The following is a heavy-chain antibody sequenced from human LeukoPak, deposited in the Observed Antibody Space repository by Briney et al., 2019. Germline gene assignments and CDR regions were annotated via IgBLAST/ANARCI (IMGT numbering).Heavy chain of an antibody. Sequence: GASVKVSCKASGYTFTRYYMHWVRQAPGQGLEWMGWINPNSGGTNYAQKFQGRVTMTRDTSISTAYMELSRLRSDDTAVYYCARDRGIAVAGKGRWFDPWGQGTLVTVSS. V-gene: IGHV1-2*02. J-gene: IGHJ5*02. CDR2: INPNSGGT. D-gene: IGHD6-19*01. CDR3: ARDRGIAVAGKGRWFDP. CDR1: GYTFTRYY.